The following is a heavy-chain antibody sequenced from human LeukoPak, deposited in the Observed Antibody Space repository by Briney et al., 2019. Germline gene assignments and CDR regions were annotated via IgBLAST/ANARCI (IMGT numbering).Heavy chain of an antibody. Sequence: SETLSLTCAVYGGSFSAYYWSWIRQPPGKGLDWIGESNHSGATNYNPSLTSRVTISGDTSKSQFSLKLTSVTAADTAVYYCARGPRHYYESGGHWALDGFDIWGQGTMVTVSS. D-gene: IGHD3-22*01. CDR2: SNHSGAT. CDR1: GGSFSAYY. J-gene: IGHJ3*02. V-gene: IGHV4-34*01. CDR3: ARGPRHYYESGGHWALDGFDI.